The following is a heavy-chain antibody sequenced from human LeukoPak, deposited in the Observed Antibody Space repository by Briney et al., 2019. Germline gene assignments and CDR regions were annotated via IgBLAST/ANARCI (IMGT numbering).Heavy chain of an antibody. Sequence: PSETLSLTCAVYGGSFSGYYWSWIRQPPGKGLEWIGEINHSGSTNYNPSLKSRVTISVDTSKNQFSLKLSSVTAADTAVYYCARGRLIVVVVAATGLGPNFDYWGRGTLVTVSS. V-gene: IGHV4-34*01. CDR2: INHSGST. J-gene: IGHJ4*02. CDR3: ARGRLIVVVVAATGLGPNFDY. CDR1: GGSFSGYY. D-gene: IGHD2-15*01.